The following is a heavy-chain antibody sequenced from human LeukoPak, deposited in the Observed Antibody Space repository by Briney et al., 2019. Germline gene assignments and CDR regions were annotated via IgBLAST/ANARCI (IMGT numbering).Heavy chain of an antibody. CDR2: IYYSGST. Sequence: SETLSLTCTVSGGSISSYYWSWIRQPPGKGLEWIGYIYYSGSTYYNPSLKSRVTISVDTSKNQFSLKLSSVTAADTAVYYCARVRAIFGVVTKYYFDYWGQGTLVTVSS. D-gene: IGHD3-3*01. V-gene: IGHV4-59*12. CDR1: GGSISSYY. CDR3: ARVRAIFGVVTKYYFDY. J-gene: IGHJ4*02.